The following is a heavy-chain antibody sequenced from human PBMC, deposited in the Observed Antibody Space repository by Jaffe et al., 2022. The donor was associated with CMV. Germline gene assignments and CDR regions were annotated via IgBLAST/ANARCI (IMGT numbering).Heavy chain of an antibody. CDR1: GGSISSSSYY. J-gene: IGHJ4*02. V-gene: IGHV4-39*01. CDR3: ARRPEGELRGSFDY. CDR2: IYYSGST. Sequence: QLQLQESGPGLVKPSETLSLTCTVSGGSISSSSYYWGWIRQPPGKGLEWIGSIYYSGSTYYNPSLKSRVTISVDTSKNQFSLKLSSVTAADTAVYYCARRPEGELRGSFDYWGQGTLVTVSS. D-gene: IGHD1-7*01.